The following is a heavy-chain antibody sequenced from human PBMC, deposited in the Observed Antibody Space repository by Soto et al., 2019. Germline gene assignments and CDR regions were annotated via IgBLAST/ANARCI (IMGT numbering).Heavy chain of an antibody. Sequence: QVQLVQSGAEVKKPGASVKVSCTASGYTFTSYAMHWVRQAPGQRLEWMGWINAGNGNTKSSQKFQGRVTITRDTSASTAYMELSSLRSEDTAVYYCARYRSSGSYVFGYWGQGTLVTVSS. CDR1: GYTFTSYA. D-gene: IGHD3-10*01. J-gene: IGHJ4*02. V-gene: IGHV1-3*01. CDR3: ARYRSSGSYVFGY. CDR2: INAGNGNT.